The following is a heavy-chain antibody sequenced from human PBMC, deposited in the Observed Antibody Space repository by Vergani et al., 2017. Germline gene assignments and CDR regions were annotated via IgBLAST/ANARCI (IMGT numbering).Heavy chain of an antibody. CDR2: IYTSGST. CDR1: GGSISSGSYY. V-gene: IGHV4-61*02. D-gene: IGHD6-6*01. J-gene: IGHJ5*02. CDR3: ARAGRGIAARPFDP. Sequence: QVQLQESGPGLVKPSQTLSLTCTVSGGSISSGSYYWSWIRQPAGKGLEWIGRIYTSGSTNHNPSLKSRVTMSVDTSKNQFSLKLSSVTAADTAVYYCARAGRGIAARPFDPWGQGILVTVSS.